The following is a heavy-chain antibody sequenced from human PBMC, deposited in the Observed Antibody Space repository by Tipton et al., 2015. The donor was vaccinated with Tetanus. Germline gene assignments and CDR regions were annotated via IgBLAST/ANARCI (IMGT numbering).Heavy chain of an antibody. CDR3: ARDIRLVGATLYFDY. D-gene: IGHD1-26*01. CDR1: GFTFDDYA. V-gene: IGHV3-9*01. Sequence: RSLRLSCAASGFTFDDYAMHWVRQAPGKGLEWVSGISWNSGSIGYADSVKGRFTISRDNAKSSLYLQISSLTADDTAVYYCARDIRLVGATLYFDYWGQGALVTVSS. CDR2: ISWNSGSI. J-gene: IGHJ4*02.